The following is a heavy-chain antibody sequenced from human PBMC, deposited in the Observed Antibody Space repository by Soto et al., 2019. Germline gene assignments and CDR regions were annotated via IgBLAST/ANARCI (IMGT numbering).Heavy chain of an antibody. CDR3: ARDLGRRSPYGMDV. V-gene: IGHV1-18*01. J-gene: IGHJ6*02. D-gene: IGHD7-27*01. CDR2: ISVYNGNT. CDR1: GYTFTSYG. Sequence: GASVKVSCKTSGYTFTSYGISWVRQAPGQGLEWMGWISVYNGNTNYAQKLQGRVTMTTDTSTSTAYMELRSLRSDDTAMYYCARDLGRRSPYGMDVWGQGTTVTVSS.